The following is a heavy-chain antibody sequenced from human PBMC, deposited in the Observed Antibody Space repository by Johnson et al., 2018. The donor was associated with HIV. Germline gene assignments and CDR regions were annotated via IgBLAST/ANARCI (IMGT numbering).Heavy chain of an antibody. CDR3: VRELPYFYESSGYTLDAFDV. CDR2: IKQEGIEK. D-gene: IGHD3-22*01. V-gene: IGHV3-7*05. J-gene: IGHJ3*01. CDR1: GFTFSSYW. Sequence: VQLVESGGGVVQPGGSLRLSCAASGFTFSSYWMSWVRQAPGQGLEWVANIKQEGIEKYYVDSVKGRFTISRDNAKNSMYLQMKSLRAEDTAVYYCVRELPYFYESSGYTLDAFDVWGQGTMVTVSS.